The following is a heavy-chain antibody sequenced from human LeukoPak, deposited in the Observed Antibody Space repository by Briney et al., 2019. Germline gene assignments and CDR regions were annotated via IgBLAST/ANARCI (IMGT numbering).Heavy chain of an antibody. V-gene: IGHV2-70*11. J-gene: IGHJ4*02. D-gene: IGHD1-26*01. CDR2: IDWDDDK. Sequence: SGLALVKPTQTRTLTCTFCVFSLSPSGMYVSSIPQPPGNPLQWLARIDWDDDKYYSTSLKTRLTISKDTSKNQVVLTMTNMDPVDTATYYCARMAYRLGDFDYWGQGTLVTVSP. CDR3: ARMAYRLGDFDY. CDR1: VFSLSPSGMY.